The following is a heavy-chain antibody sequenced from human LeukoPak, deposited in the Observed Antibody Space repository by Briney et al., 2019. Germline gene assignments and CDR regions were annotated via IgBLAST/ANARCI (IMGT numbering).Heavy chain of an antibody. J-gene: IGHJ3*02. CDR3: ARVRGYSYGSDAFDI. CDR2: IYYSGST. CDR1: GVSISSSNSY. Sequence: SETLSLTCTVSGVSISSSNSYWSWIRQPPGKGLEWIGYIYYSGSTNYNPSLKSRVTISVDTSKNQFSLKLSSVTAADTAVYYCARVRGYSYGSDAFDIWGQGTMVTVSS. V-gene: IGHV4-61*01. D-gene: IGHD5-18*01.